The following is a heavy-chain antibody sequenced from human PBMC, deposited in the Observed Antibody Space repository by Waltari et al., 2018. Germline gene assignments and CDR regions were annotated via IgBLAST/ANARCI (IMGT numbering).Heavy chain of an antibody. D-gene: IGHD6-6*01. CDR1: GYTFTSYY. V-gene: IGHV1-46*01. J-gene: IGHJ5*02. Sequence: QVQLVQSGAEVKKPGASVKVSCKASGYTFTSYYMHWVRQAPGQGLEWMGIINPSGGSTSYAEKFQGRVSMTRDTSTSTVYMELSSLRSEDTAVYYCAREVAARRGPPRGWFDPWGQGTLVTVSS. CDR3: AREVAARRGPPRGWFDP. CDR2: INPSGGST.